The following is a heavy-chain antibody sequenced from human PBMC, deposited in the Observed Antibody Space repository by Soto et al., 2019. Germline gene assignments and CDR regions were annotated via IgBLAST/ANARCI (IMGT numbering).Heavy chain of an antibody. Sequence: EVQLLESGGGLAKPGGSLRLSCAVSGITFTNYAMGWVRQAPGKGLEWVSGISGNVGSTTHYADSVKGRFTISRDNSKNILFLQMNSLRAEDTAVYYCAKHRGFVAGPFDSWGQGTLVIVSS. CDR2: ISGNVGSTT. J-gene: IGHJ4*02. D-gene: IGHD6-19*01. CDR1: GITFTNYA. CDR3: AKHRGFVAGPFDS. V-gene: IGHV3-23*01.